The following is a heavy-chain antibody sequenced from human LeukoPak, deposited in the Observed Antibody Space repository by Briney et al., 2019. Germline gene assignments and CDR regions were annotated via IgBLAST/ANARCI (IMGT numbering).Heavy chain of an antibody. V-gene: IGHV4-4*02. D-gene: IGHD3-3*01. CDR3: ARASITIFGVADFDY. J-gene: IGHJ4*02. Sequence: ASETLSLTCAVSGGSISSGNWWSWVRQPPGKGLEWIGEIYHSGITNYNPSLESRVTISVDKSKNQFSLKLSSVTAADTAVYYCARASITIFGVADFDYWGQGTLVTVSS. CDR1: GGSISSGNW. CDR2: IYHSGIT.